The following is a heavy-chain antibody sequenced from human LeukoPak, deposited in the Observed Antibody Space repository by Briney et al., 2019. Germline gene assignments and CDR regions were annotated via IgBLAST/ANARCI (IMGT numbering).Heavy chain of an antibody. CDR3: ARDRSDAFDI. J-gene: IGHJ3*02. CDR2: IGDTAGLT. Sequence: PGGSLRLSCAVSGFTSSSYGMSWVRQAPGKGLEWVSAIGDTAGLTYYADSVKGRFTISRDNSKSTLFLQMNSLRTEDTAVYYCARDRSDAFDIWGQGTMVTVSS. CDR1: GFTSSSYG. V-gene: IGHV3-23*01.